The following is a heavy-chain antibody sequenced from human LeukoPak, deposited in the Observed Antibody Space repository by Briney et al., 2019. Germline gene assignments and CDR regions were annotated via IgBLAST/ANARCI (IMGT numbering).Heavy chain of an antibody. V-gene: IGHV3-30*02. CDR3: ARSLKAYCGGDCYVEVGY. CDR1: GFTFSSYG. Sequence: GGSLRLSCAASGFTFSSYGMHWVRQAPGKGLEWVAFIRYDGSNKYYADSVKGRFTISRDNAKNSLYLQMNSLRAEDTAVYYCARSLKAYCGGDCYVEVGYWGQGTLVTVSS. CDR2: IRYDGSNK. J-gene: IGHJ4*02. D-gene: IGHD2-21*02.